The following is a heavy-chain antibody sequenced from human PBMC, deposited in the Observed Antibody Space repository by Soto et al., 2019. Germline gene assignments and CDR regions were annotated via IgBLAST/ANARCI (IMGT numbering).Heavy chain of an antibody. CDR2: ISAYNGNT. J-gene: IGHJ4*02. Sequence: QVQLVQSGAEVKKPGASVKVSCKASGYTFTSYGISWVRQAPGQGLEWMGWISAYNGNTNYAQKLQGGVTMTTDTSTSTAYMELRSLRSDDTAVYYCATSYLGYCSGGSCLSYWGQGTLVTVSS. V-gene: IGHV1-18*01. D-gene: IGHD2-15*01. CDR1: GYTFTSYG. CDR3: ATSYLGYCSGGSCLSY.